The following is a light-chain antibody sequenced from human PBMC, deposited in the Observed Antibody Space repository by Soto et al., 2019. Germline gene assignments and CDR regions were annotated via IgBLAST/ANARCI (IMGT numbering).Light chain of an antibody. CDR2: GAS. CDR3: QQYNNWPRRLT. J-gene: IGKJ4*01. CDR1: QSVSIN. V-gene: IGKV3-15*01. Sequence: EIVMTQSPATLSVSPGERATLSCRASQSVSINLAWYQQKPGQAPRLLIYGASTRATAIPARFSGSGAGTEVTLTISSLQSEDFAVYYCQQYNNWPRRLTFGGGTKVEIK.